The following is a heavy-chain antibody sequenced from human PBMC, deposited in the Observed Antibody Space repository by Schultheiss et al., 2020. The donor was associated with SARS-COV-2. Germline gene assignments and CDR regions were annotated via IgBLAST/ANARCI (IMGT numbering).Heavy chain of an antibody. Sequence: SETLSLTCAIAGDSVSSNSAAWTWIRQSPSRGLEWLGRTYYRSKWYYDYAESVKSRITINPDTSKNQFSLQLSSVTPEDTAVYYCAKDRHYYYDSSGHDYWGQGTLVTVSS. CDR2: TYYRSKWYY. CDR1: GDSVSSNSAA. V-gene: IGHV6-1*01. CDR3: AKDRHYYYDSSGHDY. J-gene: IGHJ4*02. D-gene: IGHD3-22*01.